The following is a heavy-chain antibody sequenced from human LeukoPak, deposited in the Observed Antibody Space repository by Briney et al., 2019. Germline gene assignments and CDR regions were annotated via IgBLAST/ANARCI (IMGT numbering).Heavy chain of an antibody. CDR1: GFTFSTYW. J-gene: IGHJ6*03. CDR2: IKQDGSEK. D-gene: IGHD4-17*01. V-gene: IGHV3-7*01. CDR3: ARELIMTTVTINYYYYMDV. Sequence: GGSLRLSCAASGFTFSTYWMSWVRQAPGKGLEWVANIKQDGSEKYYVDSVKGRFTISRDNAKNSLYLQMNSLRAEDTAVYYCARELIMTTVTINYYYYMDVWGKGTTVTVSS.